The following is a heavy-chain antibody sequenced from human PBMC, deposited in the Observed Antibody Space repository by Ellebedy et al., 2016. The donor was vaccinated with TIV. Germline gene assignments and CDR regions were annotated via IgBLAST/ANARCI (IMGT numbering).Heavy chain of an antibody. D-gene: IGHD6-19*01. V-gene: IGHV4-59*01. CDR1: GASISTYY. Sequence: MPSETLSLTCTVSGASISTYYWNWIRQSPGKGLEWIGFLYSGGSAIYNPALKSRVTISGDTSKNQFSLKLISVTAADTAVYYCARVGIAVAGTRVVDYWGQGMLVTVSS. CDR2: LYSGGSA. J-gene: IGHJ4*02. CDR3: ARVGIAVAGTRVVDY.